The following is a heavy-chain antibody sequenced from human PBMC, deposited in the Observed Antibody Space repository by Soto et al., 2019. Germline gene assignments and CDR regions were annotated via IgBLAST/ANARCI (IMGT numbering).Heavy chain of an antibody. J-gene: IGHJ6*02. Sequence: TGGSLRLSCSASGFTFGDYPMIWFRQAPGKGLEWVGFIRSKAYGETPEYAASVQGRFTISRDDSKSLAYLHMGSLTTEDTAVYYCTRGKSGSAWSFYNYGMDVWGQGTTVTVSS. CDR3: TRGKSGSAWSFYNYGMDV. V-gene: IGHV3-49*03. CDR1: GFTFGDYP. CDR2: IRSKAYGETP. D-gene: IGHD6-13*01.